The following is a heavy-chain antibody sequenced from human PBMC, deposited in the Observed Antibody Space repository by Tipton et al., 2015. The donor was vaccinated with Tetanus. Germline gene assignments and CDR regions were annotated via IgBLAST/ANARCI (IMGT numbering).Heavy chain of an antibody. CDR1: GGSISSYY. CDR2: IYYSGST. Sequence: TLSLTCTVSGGSISSYYWSWIRQPPGKGLEWIGYIYYSGSTNYNPSLKSRVTISVDTSKNQFSLKLSSVTAADTAVYYCARCLDRSGGSCYWFDPWGQGTLVPVSS. CDR3: ARCLDRSGGSCYWFDP. D-gene: IGHD2-15*01. J-gene: IGHJ5*02. V-gene: IGHV4-59*01.